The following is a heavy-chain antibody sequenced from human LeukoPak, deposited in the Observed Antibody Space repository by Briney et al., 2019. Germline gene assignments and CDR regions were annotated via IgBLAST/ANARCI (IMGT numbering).Heavy chain of an antibody. CDR1: GGTFSSYA. Sequence: EASVNVSCKASGGTFSSYAISWVRQAPGQGLEWMGGIIPIFGTANYAQKFQGRVTITADESTSTAYMELSSLRSEDTAVYYCARGSLTYYDFWSAPSGWFDPWGQGTLVTVSS. D-gene: IGHD3-3*01. J-gene: IGHJ5*02. CDR2: IIPIFGTA. CDR3: ARGSLTYYDFWSAPSGWFDP. V-gene: IGHV1-69*13.